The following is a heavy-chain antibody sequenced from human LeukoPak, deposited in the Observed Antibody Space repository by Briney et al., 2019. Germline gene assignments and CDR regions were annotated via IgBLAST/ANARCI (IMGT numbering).Heavy chain of an antibody. D-gene: IGHD4-17*01. CDR3: AKVRYGDYVLGY. V-gene: IGHV3-11*04. CDR2: LSNSGSAV. CDR1: GFTFSDYY. Sequence: GGSLRLSCAASGFTFSDYYMTWIRQAPGKGLEWISHLSNSGSAVYYADSVKGRFTISRDNAKNSLYLQLNTLRAEDTAVYYCAKVRYGDYVLGYWGQGTLVTVSS. J-gene: IGHJ4*02.